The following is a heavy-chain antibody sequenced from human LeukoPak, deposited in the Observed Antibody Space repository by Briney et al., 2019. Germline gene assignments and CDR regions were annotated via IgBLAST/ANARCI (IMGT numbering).Heavy chain of an antibody. V-gene: IGHV1-46*01. CDR3: ARDQLPGPGWFDP. D-gene: IGHD1-26*01. CDR2: INPSGGST. CDR1: GYTFTGYY. Sequence: ASVKVSCKASGYTFTGYYMHWVRQAPGQGLEWMGIINPSGGSTSYAQKFQGRVTMTRDTSTSTVYMELSSLRSEDTAVYYCARDQLPGPGWFDPWGQGTLVTVSS. J-gene: IGHJ5*02.